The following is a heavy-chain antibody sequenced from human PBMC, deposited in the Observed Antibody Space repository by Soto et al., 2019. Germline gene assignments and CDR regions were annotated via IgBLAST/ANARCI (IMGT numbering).Heavy chain of an antibody. J-gene: IGHJ4*02. CDR2: ISGSGDST. D-gene: IGHD6-19*01. CDR1: GFTFSSHA. CDR3: AKLRQWLDYFDY. V-gene: IGHV3-23*01. Sequence: EVQLLESGGGLVQPGGSLRLSCAASGFTFSSHAMGWVRQAPGKGLEWVAGISGSGDSTYYADSVKGRITTSRDNSKNTLHLQMNSLRAEDTAVYYCAKLRQWLDYFDYWGQGTLVTVSS.